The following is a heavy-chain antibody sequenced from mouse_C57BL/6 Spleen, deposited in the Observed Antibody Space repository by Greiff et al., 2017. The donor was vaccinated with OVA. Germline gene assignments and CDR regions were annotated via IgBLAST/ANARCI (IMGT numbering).Heavy chain of an antibody. D-gene: IGHD3-1*01. CDR2: INYDGSST. V-gene: IGHV5-16*01. Sequence: EVKLVESEGGLVQPGSSMKLSCTASGFTFSDYYMAWVRQVPEKGLEWVANINYDGSSTYYLDSLKSRFIISRDNAKNILYLQMSSLMSEDTAAYYCAREGIGDYFDYWGQGTTLTVSS. J-gene: IGHJ2*01. CDR3: AREGIGDYFDY. CDR1: GFTFSDYY.